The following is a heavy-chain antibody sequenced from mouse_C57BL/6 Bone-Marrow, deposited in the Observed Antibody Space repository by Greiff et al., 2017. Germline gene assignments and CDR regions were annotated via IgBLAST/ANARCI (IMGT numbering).Heavy chain of an antibody. D-gene: IGHD1-1*01. CDR2: ISSGGDYI. CDR1: GFTFSSYA. CDR3: TRDGYYGSSYYFDN. J-gene: IGHJ2*01. Sequence: EVKLVESGEGLVKPGGSLKLSCAASGFTFSSYAMSWVRQTPEKRLEWVAYISSGGDYIYYADTVKGRFTISRDNARNTLYLQMSSLKSEDTAMYYCTRDGYYGSSYYFDNWGQGTTLTVSS. V-gene: IGHV5-9-1*02.